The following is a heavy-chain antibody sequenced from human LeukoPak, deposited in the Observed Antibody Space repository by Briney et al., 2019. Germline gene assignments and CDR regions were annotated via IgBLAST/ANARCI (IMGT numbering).Heavy chain of an antibody. CDR3: ARAGRFLEWLLFGY. D-gene: IGHD3-3*01. CDR1: GFTFSSYG. J-gene: IGHJ4*02. Sequence: GGSLRLSCAASGFTFSSYGMHWVRQAPGKGLEWVAVISYDGSNKYYADSVKGRFTISRDNSKNTLYLQMNSLRAEDTAVYYCARAGRFLEWLLFGYWGQGTLVTVSS. V-gene: IGHV3-30*19. CDR2: ISYDGSNK.